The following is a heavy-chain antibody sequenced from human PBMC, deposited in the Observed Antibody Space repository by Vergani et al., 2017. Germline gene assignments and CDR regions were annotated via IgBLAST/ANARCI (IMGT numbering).Heavy chain of an antibody. CDR2: ISYDGTQK. V-gene: IGHV3-30*03. J-gene: IGHJ1*01. CDR1: GFTPSYYG. CDR3: ATKSCGTPGCQIGYFRE. Sequence: QVHLVESGGGVVQPGRSLRLLCVVSGFTPSYYGMHWVRQAPRKGLEWVAVISYDGTQKYYADSVKGRFTISRDNSKRTLYLQMNSLRTEDTAVYYCATKSCGTPGCQIGYFREWGQGTLVTVSS. D-gene: IGHD1-1*01.